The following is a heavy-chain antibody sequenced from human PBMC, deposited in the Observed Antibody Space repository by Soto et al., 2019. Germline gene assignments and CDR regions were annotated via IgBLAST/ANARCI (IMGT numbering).Heavy chain of an antibody. V-gene: IGHV3-23*01. CDR3: VKDRMSFNSVWDPFDV. D-gene: IGHD3-16*01. J-gene: IGHJ3*01. CDR1: GFIFNNYA. Sequence: TGGSLRLSCAASGFIFNNYAMSWVRQAPGKGLEWVSSIGSGGDDRFYADYVKGRLTISRDNSNNILYLHMSGLRAEDTAIYYCVKDRMSFNSVWDPFDVWGQGTMVTVSS. CDR2: IGSGGDDR.